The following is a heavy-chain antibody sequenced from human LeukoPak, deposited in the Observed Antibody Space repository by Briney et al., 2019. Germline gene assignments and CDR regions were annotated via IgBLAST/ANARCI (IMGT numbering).Heavy chain of an antibody. V-gene: IGHV3-9*01. CDR2: IIWNSGSI. CDR3: AKDNMVRGVIMVGGIDY. J-gene: IGHJ4*02. Sequence: GGSLRLSCAASGFTFSSYGMHWVRQAPGKGLEWVSGIIWNSGSIGYADSVKGRFTISRDNAKNSLYLQMNSLRAEDTALYYCAKDNMVRGVIMVGGIDYWGQGTLVTVSS. D-gene: IGHD3-10*01. CDR1: GFTFSSYG.